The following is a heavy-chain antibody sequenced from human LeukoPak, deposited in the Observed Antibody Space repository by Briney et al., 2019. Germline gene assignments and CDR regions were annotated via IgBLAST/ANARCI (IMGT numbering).Heavy chain of an antibody. D-gene: IGHD3-16*01. Sequence: GGSLRLSCAASGFTFSSYAMSWVRQAPGKGLEWVSAISGSGGSTYYADSVKGRFTISRDNSKNTLYLQMNSLRAEDTAVYYCAKDVGGFLGWFVDHYGMDVWGQGTTVTVSS. CDR1: GFTFSSYA. J-gene: IGHJ6*02. V-gene: IGHV3-23*01. CDR2: ISGSGGST. CDR3: AKDVGGFLGWFVDHYGMDV.